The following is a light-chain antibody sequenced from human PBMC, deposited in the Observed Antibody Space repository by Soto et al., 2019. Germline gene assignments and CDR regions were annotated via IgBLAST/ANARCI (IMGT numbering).Light chain of an antibody. CDR1: QTLSSSY. CDR2: GAS. V-gene: IGKV3-20*01. J-gene: IGKJ2*01. Sequence: EVVLTQSPGTLSLSPGQRATLSCRASQTLSSSYLAWYQRKPGQAPRLLIYGASSRATGIPDRFSGSGSGTVFTLTISRLEPEDFAVYYCQQYANSPYTFGQGTKVDIK. CDR3: QQYANSPYT.